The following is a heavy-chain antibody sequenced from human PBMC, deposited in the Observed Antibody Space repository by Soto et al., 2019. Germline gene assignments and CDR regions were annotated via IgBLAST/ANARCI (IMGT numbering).Heavy chain of an antibody. D-gene: IGHD6-6*01. Sequence: GESLKISCKGSGYSFTSYWIGWVRQMPGKGLEWMGIIYPGDSDTRYSPSFQGQVTISADKSISTAYLQWSSLKASDTAMYYCARLLNEYSSSRNYYYYYMDVWGKGTTVTVSS. CDR1: GYSFTSYW. V-gene: IGHV5-51*01. J-gene: IGHJ6*03. CDR2: IYPGDSDT. CDR3: ARLLNEYSSSRNYYYYYMDV.